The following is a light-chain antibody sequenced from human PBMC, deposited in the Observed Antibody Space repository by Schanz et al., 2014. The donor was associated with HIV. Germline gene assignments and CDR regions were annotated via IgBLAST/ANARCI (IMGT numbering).Light chain of an antibody. J-gene: IGLJ3*02. CDR2: DDT. CDR1: SSNIGSNT. V-gene: IGLV1-44*01. CDR3: AAWDDSLNGV. Sequence: QSVLTQPPSASGTPGQRVTISCSGSSSNIGSNTVSWYQQLPGTAPKLLIYDDTQRPSGVPDRFSGSKSGTSASLAISGLQSEDEADYYCAAWDDSLNGVFGGGTKLTVL.